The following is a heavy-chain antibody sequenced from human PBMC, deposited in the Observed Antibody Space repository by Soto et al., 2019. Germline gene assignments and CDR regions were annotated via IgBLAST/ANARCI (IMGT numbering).Heavy chain of an antibody. CDR2: ISSSSNYI. CDR3: ARAVDGTRYFQH. J-gene: IGHJ1*01. V-gene: IGHV3-21*01. Sequence: GGPLRLSWAGSGCTFRSYSRNWVRQAPGKGLEWVSSISSSSNYIYYADSLKGRFTISRDNAKNSLYLQMNSLRAEDTAVYYCARAVDGTRYFQHWGQGTQVTVSS. CDR1: GCTFRSYS. D-gene: IGHD6-13*01.